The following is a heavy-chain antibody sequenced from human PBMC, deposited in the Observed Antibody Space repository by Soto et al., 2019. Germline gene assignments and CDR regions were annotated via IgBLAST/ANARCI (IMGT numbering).Heavy chain of an antibody. CDR3: AKDRTHAFDI. CDR2: ISDDGSNK. Sequence: QVQLVESGGGVVQPGRSLRLSCAASGFTFSSYGMYWVRQAPGKGLEWVAVISDDGSNKYYADSVKGRFTISRDNSKNTLYLQMNSLRAEDTAVYYCAKDRTHAFDIWGQGTMVTVSS. CDR1: GFTFSSYG. V-gene: IGHV3-30*18. J-gene: IGHJ3*02.